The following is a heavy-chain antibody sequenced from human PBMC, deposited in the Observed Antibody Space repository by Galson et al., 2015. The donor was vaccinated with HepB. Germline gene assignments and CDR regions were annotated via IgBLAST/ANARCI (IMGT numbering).Heavy chain of an antibody. CDR3: ARAANYRDDTGAYAGTFDI. CDR2: TSYRSKWFN. D-gene: IGHD5-24*01. V-gene: IGHV6-1*01. CDR1: GDSVPSTSAA. Sequence: CAISGDSVPSTSAAWIWIRQSPSRGLEWLGRTSYRSKWFNDYAVSVKSRITINPDTSKNHFSLQLNSVTPEDTAMYYCARAANYRDDTGAYAGTFDIWGQGTMVTVSS. J-gene: IGHJ3*02.